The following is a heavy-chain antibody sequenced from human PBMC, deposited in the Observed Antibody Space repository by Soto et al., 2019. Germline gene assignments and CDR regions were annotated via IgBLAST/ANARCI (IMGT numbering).Heavy chain of an antibody. J-gene: IGHJ3*01. V-gene: IGHV3-23*01. Sequence: PGGSLRLSCAASGFTFNNYAMTWVRQAPGKGLEWVSGISGSGASTYYADSVKGRFTISRDNSKNTLYLQMNSLGAEDTALYYCAKGIVVVPADADAFDLWGQGTMVTVAS. CDR1: GFTFNNYA. D-gene: IGHD2-2*01. CDR2: ISGSGAST. CDR3: AKGIVVVPADADAFDL.